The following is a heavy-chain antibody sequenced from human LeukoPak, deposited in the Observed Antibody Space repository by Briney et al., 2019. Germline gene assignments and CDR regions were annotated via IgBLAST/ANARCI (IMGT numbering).Heavy chain of an antibody. D-gene: IGHD3-10*01. CDR3: AKAGVLTLVRGVIVDY. CDR2: ISGSGGGT. CDR1: GFTFSGYA. V-gene: IGHV3-23*01. Sequence: GGSLTLSFAAAGFTFSGYAISWVRQALGKGLEWVSAISGSGGGTYYADSGKGRFTIPRDNSKNTLFLQMNSLRAQDTTVYYCAKAGVLTLVRGVIVDYWGQGTLVTVSS. J-gene: IGHJ4*02.